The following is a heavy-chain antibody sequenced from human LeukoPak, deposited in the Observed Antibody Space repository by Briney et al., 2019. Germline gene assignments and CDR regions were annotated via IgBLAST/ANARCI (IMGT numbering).Heavy chain of an antibody. D-gene: IGHD3-22*01. CDR3: ARDSSVSTYFDY. CDR2: INPNSGGT. Sequence: ASVKVSCKASGYTFTSYAMNWVRQAPGQGLEWMGWINPNSGGTNYAQKFQGRVTMTRDTSISTAYMELSRLRSDDTAVYYCARDSSVSTYFDYWGQGTLVTVSS. J-gene: IGHJ4*02. CDR1: GYTFTSYA. V-gene: IGHV1-2*02.